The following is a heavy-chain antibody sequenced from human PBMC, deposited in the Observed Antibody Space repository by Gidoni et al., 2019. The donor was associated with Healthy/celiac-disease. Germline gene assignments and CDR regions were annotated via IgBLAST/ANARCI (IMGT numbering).Heavy chain of an antibody. CDR2: ISSSSSYI. D-gene: IGHD3-3*01. J-gene: IGHJ5*02. CDR1: GFTFSSYS. CDR3: ARLITIFGVGNWFDP. V-gene: IGHV3-21*01. Sequence: EVQLVESGGGLVKPGGSLRLSCAASGFTFSSYSMNWVRQAPGKGLEWVSSISSSSSYIYYADSVKGRFTISRDNAKNSLYLQMNSLRAEDTAVYYCARLITIFGVGNWFDPWGQGTLVTVSS.